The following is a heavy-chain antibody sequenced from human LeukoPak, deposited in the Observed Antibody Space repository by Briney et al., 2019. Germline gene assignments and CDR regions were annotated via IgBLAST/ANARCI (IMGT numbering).Heavy chain of an antibody. CDR2: INPNSGVT. D-gene: IGHD2-2*01. J-gene: IGHJ4*02. V-gene: IGHV1-2*02. Sequence: ASVKVSCKASGYTFTGYYMHWVRQAPGQGLEWMGWINPNSGVTNYAQKFQDRVTMTRDTSISTAYMELSRLRSDDTAVYYCARVCSSTSCPPDFYSFDNWGQGTLVTVSS. CDR3: ARVCSSTSCPPDFYSFDN. CDR1: GYTFTGYY.